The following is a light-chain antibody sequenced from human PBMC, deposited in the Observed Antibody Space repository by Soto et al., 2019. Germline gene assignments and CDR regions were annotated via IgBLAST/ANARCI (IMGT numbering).Light chain of an antibody. CDR2: AAS. Sequence: IQLTQSPSSLSASVGDRVTITCGASQGISSYLAWYQQKPGRAPKLLTYAASTLQSGVPSRFSGSGSGTDFTLTISSLQPEDFGTYYCQQTYSTFVSFGGGTKVDIK. CDR1: QGISSY. V-gene: IGKV1-9*01. CDR3: QQTYSTFVS. J-gene: IGKJ4*01.